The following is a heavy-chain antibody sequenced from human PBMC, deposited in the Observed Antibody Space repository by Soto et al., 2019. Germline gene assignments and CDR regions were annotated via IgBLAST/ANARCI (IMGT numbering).Heavy chain of an antibody. CDR3: ARLVSSSPYYYYGMDV. CDR2: IYYSGST. J-gene: IGHJ6*02. Sequence: QLQLQESGPGLVKPSETLSLTCTVSGGSISSSSYYWGWIRQPPGKGLEWIGSIYYSGSTYYNPSLKSRVTISVDTSKNQFSLKLSSVTAADTAVYYCARLVSSSPYYYYGMDVWGQGTTVTVSS. CDR1: GGSISSSSYY. D-gene: IGHD6-6*01. V-gene: IGHV4-39*01.